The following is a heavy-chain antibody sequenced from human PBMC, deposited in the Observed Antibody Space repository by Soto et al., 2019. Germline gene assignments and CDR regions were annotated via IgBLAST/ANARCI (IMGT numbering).Heavy chain of an antibody. CDR2: IRSKAYGGTT. J-gene: IGHJ6*03. V-gene: IGHV3-49*03. CDR3: TREYYSNYYPGYYYYMDV. Sequence: EVQLVESGGGLVQPGRSLRLSCTASGFTFGDYAMSWFRQAPGKGLEWVGFIRSKAYGGTTEYAASVKGGFTISRDDSKSIAYLQMNSLKTEDTAVYYCTREYYSNYYPGYYYYMDVWGKGTTVTVSS. CDR1: GFTFGDYA. D-gene: IGHD4-4*01.